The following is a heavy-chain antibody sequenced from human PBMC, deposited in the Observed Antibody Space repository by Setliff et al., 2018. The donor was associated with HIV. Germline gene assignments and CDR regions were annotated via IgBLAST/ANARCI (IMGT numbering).Heavy chain of an antibody. CDR2: IYSGGTT. V-gene: IGHV4-61*09. D-gene: IGHD2-15*01. CDR3: ARGHVVGTSRYFDF. J-gene: IGHJ4*01. Sequence: PSETLSLTCSVSGGSIRSGLNYWTWIRQPAGKGLEWIGQIYSGGTTNYNPSLTRRVTSSVGMPKNHFSLNLTSVTAADTAVYYCARGHVVGTSRYFDFWGRGTLVTV. CDR1: GGSIRSGLNY.